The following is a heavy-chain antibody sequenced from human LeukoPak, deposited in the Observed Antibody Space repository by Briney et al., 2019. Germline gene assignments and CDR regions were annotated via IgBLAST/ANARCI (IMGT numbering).Heavy chain of an antibody. J-gene: IGHJ5*02. V-gene: IGHV1-18*04. Sequence: GASVKVSCKASGYTFTSYGISWVRQAPGQGLEWMGWISAYNGNTNYAQKLQGRVTMTTDTSTSTAYMELRSLRSDDTAVYYCAREEGGVVRGVIINWFAPWGQGTLVTVSS. CDR1: GYTFTSYG. CDR2: ISAYNGNT. CDR3: AREEGGVVRGVIINWFAP. D-gene: IGHD3-10*01.